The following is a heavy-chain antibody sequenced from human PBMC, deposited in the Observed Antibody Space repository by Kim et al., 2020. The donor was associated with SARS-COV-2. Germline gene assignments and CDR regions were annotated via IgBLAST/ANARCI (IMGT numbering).Heavy chain of an antibody. CDR2: VSGSGTTT. CDR3: VRENYWAFDI. D-gene: IGHD2-15*01. CDR1: GFTFSSYS. Sequence: GGSLRLSCATSGFTFSSYSMNWVRQAPGKGLEWVSHVSGSGTTTKYADSVKGRFTISRDNAKNSLYQQMRGLRAEDTAVYYCVRENYWAFDIWGQGAMVTVSS. V-gene: IGHV3-48*04. J-gene: IGHJ3*02.